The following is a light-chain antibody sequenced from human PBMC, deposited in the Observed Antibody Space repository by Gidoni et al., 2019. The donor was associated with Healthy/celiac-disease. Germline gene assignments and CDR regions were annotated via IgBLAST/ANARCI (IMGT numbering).Light chain of an antibody. CDR3: CSYAGNYAMV. J-gene: IGLJ3*02. Sequence: QSALTQPPAVSGSPGQSVTISCTGTRSDVGFYNYVSWYQQLPGKAPKLLIYEVSKRPSGVPDRFSGSKSGNTASLIISGLQPEDEADYYCCSYAGNYAMVFGGGTKLTVL. CDR1: RSDVGFYNY. CDR2: EVS. V-gene: IGLV2-11*01.